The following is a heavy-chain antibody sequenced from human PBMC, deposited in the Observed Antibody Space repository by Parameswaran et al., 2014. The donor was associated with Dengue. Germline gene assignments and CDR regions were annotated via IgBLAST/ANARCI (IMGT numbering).Heavy chain of an antibody. CDR2: TYYRSKWYS. D-gene: IGHD5-18*01. CDR3: ARALGYSYGYSRYYFDY. Sequence: WIRQSPSRGLEWLGRTYYRSKWYSDYAVSVKSRITINPDTSKNQFSLQLNSVTPEDTAVYYCARALGYSYGYSRYYFDYWGQGTLVTVSS. J-gene: IGHJ4*02. V-gene: IGHV6-1*01.